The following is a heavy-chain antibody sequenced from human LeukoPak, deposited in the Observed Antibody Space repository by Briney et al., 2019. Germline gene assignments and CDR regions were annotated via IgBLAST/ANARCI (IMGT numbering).Heavy chain of an antibody. J-gene: IGHJ5*02. D-gene: IGHD4-17*01. V-gene: IGHV3-23*01. CDR3: TKDPNGDYVGAFDP. CDR2: ITGNHGPT. CDR1: GFTFSSFA. Sequence: PGGSLRLSCAASGFTFSSFAMKWVRQAPGKGLEWVSSITGNHGPTCNTDSVRGRFTIPRDNFQNALYLQMNSLRAEDTAVYYCTKDPNGDYVGAFDPWGQGTLVTVSS.